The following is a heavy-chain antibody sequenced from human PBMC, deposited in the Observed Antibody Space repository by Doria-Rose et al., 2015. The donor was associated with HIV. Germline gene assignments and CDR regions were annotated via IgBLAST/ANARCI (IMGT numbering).Heavy chain of an antibody. D-gene: IGHD3-3*01. Sequence: QLQASGPGLVKPSETLSLTRSVSGASVSSRGYYWNWIRQVPGKGLESLGYTYYTGTSDYSPSLKSRLNMAVDTSKNQFSLKLSFVTVADTAVYYCARMGSYRELDYWGQGALVIVSA. CDR2: TYYTGTS. CDR1: GASVSSRGYY. V-gene: IGHV4-31*03. J-gene: IGHJ4*02. CDR3: ARMGSYRELDY.